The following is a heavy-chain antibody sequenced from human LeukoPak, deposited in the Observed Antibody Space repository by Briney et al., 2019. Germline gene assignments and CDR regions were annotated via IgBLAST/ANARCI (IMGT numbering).Heavy chain of an antibody. CDR1: GFTFSDYY. J-gene: IGHJ4*02. CDR2: ISSSGSTI. D-gene: IGHD1-1*01. CDR3: ARDRYNWNDRYFDY. V-gene: IGHV3-11*01. Sequence: GGSLRLSCAASGFTFSDYYMSWIRQAPGKGLEWVSYISSSGSTIYYADSVKGRFTTSRDNAKNSLYLQMNSLRAEDTAVYYCARDRYNWNDRYFDYWGQGTLVTVSS.